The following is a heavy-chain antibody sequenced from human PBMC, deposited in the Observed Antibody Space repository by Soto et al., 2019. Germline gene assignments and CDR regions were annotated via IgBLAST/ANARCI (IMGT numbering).Heavy chain of an antibody. CDR2: LGAARDP. J-gene: IGHJ6*02. D-gene: IGHD1-26*01. V-gene: IGHV3-13*05. CDR3: ARAYLGRLPRRADYYYAMDV. CDR1: GFSFRDYD. Sequence: GGSLRLSCAASGFSFRDYDMHWVRQRKGKGLEWVSALGAARDPYYVGSVKGRFSVSRDNAQNSLFLQMNNLRVDDTAVYFCARAYLGRLPRRADYYYAMDVWGRGTTVTVS.